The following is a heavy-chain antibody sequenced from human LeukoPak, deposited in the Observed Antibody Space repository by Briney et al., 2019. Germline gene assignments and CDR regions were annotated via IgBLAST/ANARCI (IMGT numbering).Heavy chain of an antibody. CDR1: GGSFSGYY. Sequence: PSETLSLTCAVYGGSFSGYYWSWIRQPPGKGLEWIGEINHSGSTNYNPSLKSRVTISVDTSKNQFSLKLSSVTAADTAVYYCARSPYYYDSSGYSNFDYWGQGTLVTVSS. J-gene: IGHJ4*02. D-gene: IGHD3-22*01. CDR3: ARSPYYYDSSGYSNFDY. V-gene: IGHV4-34*01. CDR2: INHSGST.